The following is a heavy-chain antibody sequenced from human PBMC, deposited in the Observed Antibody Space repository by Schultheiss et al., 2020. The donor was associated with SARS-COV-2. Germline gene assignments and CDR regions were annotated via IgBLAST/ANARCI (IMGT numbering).Heavy chain of an antibody. CDR3: ARAFIVATDWDYGMDV. J-gene: IGHJ6*02. CDR2: ISSSSSTI. CDR1: GFTFSSYS. Sequence: GESLKISCAASGFTFSSYSMNWVRQAPGKGLEWVSYISSSSSTIYYADSVKGRFTISRDNAKNSLYLQMNSLRAEDTAVYYCARAFIVATDWDYGMDVWGQGTTVTVSS. V-gene: IGHV3-48*04. D-gene: IGHD5-12*01.